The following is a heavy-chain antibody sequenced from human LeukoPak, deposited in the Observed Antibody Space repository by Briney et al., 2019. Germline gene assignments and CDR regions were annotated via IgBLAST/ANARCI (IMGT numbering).Heavy chain of an antibody. Sequence: GGSLRLSCAASGFTFSSYSMNWVRQAPGKGLEWVSYISSSSSTIYYADSVKGRFTISRDNAMNSLYLQMNSLRDEDTAVYYCARMSIVGATTGAFDIWGQGTMVTVSS. V-gene: IGHV3-48*02. CDR1: GFTFSSYS. D-gene: IGHD1-26*01. CDR3: ARMSIVGATTGAFDI. J-gene: IGHJ3*02. CDR2: ISSSSSTI.